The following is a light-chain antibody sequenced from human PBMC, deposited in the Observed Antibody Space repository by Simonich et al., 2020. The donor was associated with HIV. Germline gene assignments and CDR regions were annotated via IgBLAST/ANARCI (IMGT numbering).Light chain of an antibody. CDR1: QSVLYSSNNKNY. CDR3: QQYYSTLSYT. Sequence: DIVMTQSPDSLAVSLGERATINCKSSQSVLYSSNNKNYLAWYQQKPGQTPKLLIYWASTRESGVPDRFSGSGSGTDFTLTINSLQAEDVAVYYCQQYYSTLSYTFGQGTKLEIK. J-gene: IGKJ2*01. V-gene: IGKV4-1*01. CDR2: WAS.